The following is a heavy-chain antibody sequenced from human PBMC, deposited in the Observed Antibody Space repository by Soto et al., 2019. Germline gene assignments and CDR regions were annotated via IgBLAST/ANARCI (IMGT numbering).Heavy chain of an antibody. CDR2: ISSSGSTI. J-gene: IGHJ3*02. D-gene: IGHD1-1*01. CDR1: GFTFSDYC. Sequence: GGSLRLSCAASGFTFSDYCMSWIRQAPGKGLEWVSYISSSGSTIYYAYSVKGRFTISRDNAKNSLYLQMNSLRAEDKAVYYCARDLIGAAGRPDAFDIWGQGTMVTVSS. V-gene: IGHV3-11*01. CDR3: ARDLIGAAGRPDAFDI.